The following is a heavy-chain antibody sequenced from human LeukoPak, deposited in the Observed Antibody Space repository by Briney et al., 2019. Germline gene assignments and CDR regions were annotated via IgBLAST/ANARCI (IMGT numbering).Heavy chain of an antibody. J-gene: IGHJ4*02. V-gene: IGHV3-23*01. CDR1: GFTFSSYA. D-gene: IGHD3-22*01. CDR2: ISGSGGST. CDR3: AKDSPRLYYYDSSGYPDY. Sequence: GGSLRLSCAASGFTFSSYAMSWVRQAPGKGLEWVSAISGSGGSTYYADSVKGRFTISRDNSKNTLYLQMNSLRAEDTAVYYCAKDSPRLYYYDSSGYPDYWGQGTLVTVSS.